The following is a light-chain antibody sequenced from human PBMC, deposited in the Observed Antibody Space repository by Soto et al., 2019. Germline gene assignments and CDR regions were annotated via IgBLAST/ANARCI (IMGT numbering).Light chain of an antibody. CDR1: NNDVGAYKY. Sequence: QSVLTQPASVSASPGQSITISCTGTNNDVGAYKYVSWYQQEPDKAPKLMIYDVNNRPSGISNRFSGSKSGNTASLTISGLQPEDEADYYCCSYTSTSSYVFGTGTKVTVL. CDR2: DVN. V-gene: IGLV2-14*01. CDR3: CSYTSTSSYV. J-gene: IGLJ1*01.